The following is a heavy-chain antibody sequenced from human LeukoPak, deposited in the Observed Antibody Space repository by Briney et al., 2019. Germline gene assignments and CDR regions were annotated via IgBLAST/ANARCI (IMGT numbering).Heavy chain of an antibody. CDR3: AAVGCSGGSCYWFDP. Sequence: ASVKVSCKASGITFTSSAVQWVRQARGQRLEWIGWIVVGSGNTNYAQKFQERVTITRDMSTSTAYMELSSLRSEDTAVYYCAAVGCSGGSCYWFDPWGQGTLVTVSS. J-gene: IGHJ5*02. CDR2: IVVGSGNT. CDR1: GITFTSSA. D-gene: IGHD2-15*01. V-gene: IGHV1-58*01.